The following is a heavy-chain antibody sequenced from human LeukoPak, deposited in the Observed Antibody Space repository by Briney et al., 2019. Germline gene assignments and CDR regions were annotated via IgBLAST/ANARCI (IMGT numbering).Heavy chain of an antibody. V-gene: IGHV4-59*01. CDR3: ARILGDDSSGYWDY. Sequence: SETLSLTCTASGGSISSYYWSWIRQPPGKGLEWIGYIYYSGSTNYNPSLKSRVTISVDTSKNQFSLKLSSVTAADTAVYYCARILGDDSSGYWDYWGQGTLVTVSS. CDR2: IYYSGST. D-gene: IGHD3-22*01. J-gene: IGHJ4*02. CDR1: GGSISSYY.